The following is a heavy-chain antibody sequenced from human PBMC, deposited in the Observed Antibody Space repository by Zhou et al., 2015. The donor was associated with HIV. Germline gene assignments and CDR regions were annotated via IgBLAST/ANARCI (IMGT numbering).Heavy chain of an antibody. D-gene: IGHD4-11*01. CDR2: FDPEDGET. J-gene: IGHJ4*02. CDR3: ATVGHSNYGGFWGWGGGDGYYFDY. CDR1: GYTLTELS. V-gene: IGHV1-24*01. Sequence: QVQLVQSGAEVKKPGASVKVSCKVSGYTLTELSMHWVRQAPGKGLEWMGGFDPEDGETIYAQKFQGRVTMTEDTSTDTAYMELSSLRSEDTAVYYCATVGHSNYGGFWGWGGGDGYYFDYWGQGTLVIVSS.